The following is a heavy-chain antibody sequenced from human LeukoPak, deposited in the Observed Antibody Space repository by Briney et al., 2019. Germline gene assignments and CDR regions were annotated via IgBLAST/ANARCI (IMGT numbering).Heavy chain of an antibody. Sequence: ASVKVSCKASGYTFTNYGISWVRQAPGQGLEWMGWISGYNGNTNYAQKLQGRVTMITDTSTRTAYMELTSLRSDDTAVYYCARFGYYGSGSYYSSVDVWGQGTTVTVSS. CDR1: GYTFTNYG. CDR2: ISGYNGNT. D-gene: IGHD3-10*01. V-gene: IGHV1-18*01. J-gene: IGHJ6*02. CDR3: ARFGYYGSGSYYSSVDV.